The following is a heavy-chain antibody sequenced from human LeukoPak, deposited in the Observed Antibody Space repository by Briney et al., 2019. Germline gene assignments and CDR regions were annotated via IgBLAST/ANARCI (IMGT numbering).Heavy chain of an antibody. V-gene: IGHV3-48*01. CDR3: ATGIVEGGYFSGPVEY. CDR2: INSRSSDI. J-gene: IGHJ4*02. Sequence: PGGSLRLSCAASGFTFSNDVMSWVRQAPGKRPEWISYINSRSSDIHYADSVRGRFTIYRDNSKNTLYLQMNSLRAADTAVYYCATGIVEGGYFSGPVEYWGQGTLVTVSS. D-gene: IGHD3-22*01. CDR1: GFTFSNDV.